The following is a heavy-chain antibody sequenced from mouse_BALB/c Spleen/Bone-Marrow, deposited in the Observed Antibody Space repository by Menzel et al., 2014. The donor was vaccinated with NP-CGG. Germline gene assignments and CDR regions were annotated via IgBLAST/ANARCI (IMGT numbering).Heavy chain of an antibody. CDR2: IYPGDGDT. V-gene: IGHV1-80*01. CDR1: GYAFSVYW. Sequence: VNVVDSGAELVRPGSSVKISCKASGYAFSVYWMNWVKQRPGQGLEWIGQIYPGDGDTNYNGKFKGRATLTADKSSNTAYMQLSSLTSEDSAVYFCARGGISVDYWGQGTTLTVSS. J-gene: IGHJ2*01. CDR3: ARGGISVDY.